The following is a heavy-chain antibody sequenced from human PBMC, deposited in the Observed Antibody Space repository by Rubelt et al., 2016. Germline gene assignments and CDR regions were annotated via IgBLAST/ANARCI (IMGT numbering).Heavy chain of an antibody. CDR3: ARGRRGSSSWLGRDYYGMDV. Sequence: QVQLQQWGAGLLKPSETLSLTCAVYGGSFSGYYWSWIRQPPGKGLEWIGEINHSGSTNYNPSLKSRVTISVDTSKNQFSVKLSSVTAADTAVYYWARGRRGSSSWLGRDYYGMDVWGQGTTVTVSS. V-gene: IGHV4-34*01. CDR2: INHSGST. D-gene: IGHD6-13*01. J-gene: IGHJ6*02. CDR1: GGSFSGYY.